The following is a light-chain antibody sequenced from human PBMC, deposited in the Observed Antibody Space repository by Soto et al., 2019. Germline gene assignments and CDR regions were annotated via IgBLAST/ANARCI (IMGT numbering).Light chain of an antibody. CDR3: QQYGSSLI. Sequence: ETVMTQSPATLSVSPGERAALSCRASQSVSTNLAWYQQKPGQPPRLLIYFASTRATAVPARFTAGGSGTDFTLTISRLEPEDFAVYYCQQYGSSLIFGQGTRLEIK. V-gene: IGKV3-15*01. CDR1: QSVSTN. CDR2: FAS. J-gene: IGKJ5*01.